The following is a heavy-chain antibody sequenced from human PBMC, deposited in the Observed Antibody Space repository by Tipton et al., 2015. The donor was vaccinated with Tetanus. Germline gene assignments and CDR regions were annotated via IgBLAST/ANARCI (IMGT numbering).Heavy chain of an antibody. Sequence: TLSLTCTVSGGSISSSRYYWGWIRQPPGKGLEWIGSIYYSGSTYYNPSLKSRVTISVDTSKNQFSLKLSSVTAADTAVYYCARWNSSGWYSWFDPWGQGTLVPVSS. V-gene: IGHV4-39*01. CDR2: IYYSGST. D-gene: IGHD6-19*01. CDR3: ARWNSSGWYSWFDP. J-gene: IGHJ5*02. CDR1: GGSISSSRYY.